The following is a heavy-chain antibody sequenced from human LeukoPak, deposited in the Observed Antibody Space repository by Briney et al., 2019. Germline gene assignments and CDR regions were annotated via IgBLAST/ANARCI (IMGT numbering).Heavy chain of an antibody. CDR3: GRKSASRKTGEFDY. Sequence: GASVKVSCKASGYTFTDYYMNWVRQAPGQGLEWMGWIHPNSGGTNYAQKFQGRVTMTRDTSISTAYMELSRLTFDDTAVYYCGRKSASRKTGEFDYWGQGTLVTVSS. D-gene: IGHD1-14*01. J-gene: IGHJ4*02. CDR1: GYTFTDYY. V-gene: IGHV1-2*02. CDR2: IHPNSGGT.